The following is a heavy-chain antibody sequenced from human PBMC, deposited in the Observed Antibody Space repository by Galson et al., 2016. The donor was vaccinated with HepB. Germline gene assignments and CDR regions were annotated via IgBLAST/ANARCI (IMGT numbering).Heavy chain of an antibody. CDR3: AKAPMGHFYAMDV. D-gene: IGHD3-10*01. CDR2: ITWKSDHI. V-gene: IGHV3-9*01. J-gene: IGHJ6*02. CDR1: GFTFGDYA. Sequence: SLRLSCAASGFTFGDYAMHWVRQAPGKGLEWVSGITWKSDHIAYADSVRGRFAISRDNAKNSLHLQRNSLTTEDTAFYYCAKAPMGHFYAMDVWGQGTTVIVSS.